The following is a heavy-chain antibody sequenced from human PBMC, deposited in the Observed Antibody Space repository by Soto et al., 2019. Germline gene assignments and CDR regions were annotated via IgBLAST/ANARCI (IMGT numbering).Heavy chain of an antibody. CDR1: GFTVSSNY. CDR2: IYSGGST. J-gene: IGHJ6*03. Sequence: PGGSLRLSCAASGFTVSSNYMSWVRQAPGKGLEWVSVIYSGGSTYYADSVKGRFTISRHNSKNTLYLQMNSLRAEDTAVYYCVRDRGEIFGVGFYYYYMDVWGKGTKVTVSS. D-gene: IGHD3-3*01. CDR3: VRDRGEIFGVGFYYYYMDV. V-gene: IGHV3-53*04.